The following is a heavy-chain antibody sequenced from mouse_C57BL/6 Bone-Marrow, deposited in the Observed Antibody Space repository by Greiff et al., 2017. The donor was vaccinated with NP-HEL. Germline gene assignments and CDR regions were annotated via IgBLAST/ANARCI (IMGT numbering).Heavy chain of an antibody. Sequence: QVQLQQSGAELVKPGASVKMSCKASGYTFTSYWITWVKQRPGQGLEWIGDIYPGSGSTNYNEKFKSKATLTVDTSSSTAYMQLSSLTSEDSAVYYCARDYYYGSSLFDYWGQGTTLTVSS. CDR3: ARDYYYGSSLFDY. D-gene: IGHD1-1*01. CDR1: GYTFTSYW. CDR2: IYPGSGST. V-gene: IGHV1-55*01. J-gene: IGHJ2*01.